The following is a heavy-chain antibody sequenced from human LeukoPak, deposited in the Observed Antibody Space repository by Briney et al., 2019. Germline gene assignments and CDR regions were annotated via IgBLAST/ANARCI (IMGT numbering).Heavy chain of an antibody. CDR3: ARDGGPGELWFPAVDY. J-gene: IGHJ4*02. CDR1: GFTFSSYG. V-gene: IGHV3-30*03. CDR2: ISYDGSNK. D-gene: IGHD5-18*01. Sequence: PGGSLRLSCAASGFTFSSYGMHWVRQAPGKGLEWVAVISYDGSNKYYADSVKGRFTISRDNSKNTLYLQMNSLRAEDTAVYYCARDGGPGELWFPAVDYWGQGTLVTVSS.